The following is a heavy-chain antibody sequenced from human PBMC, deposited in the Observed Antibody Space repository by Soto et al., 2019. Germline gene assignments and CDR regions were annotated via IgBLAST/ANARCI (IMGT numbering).Heavy chain of an antibody. Sequence: VGSLRLSCADSCIIFSDYWMTWVRQAPGKGLEWVASIKQDGSEKSYVDSVEGRFTISRDNAKNSLYLQMDSLRVGDTAVYYCARGGVYSTSSLPRFYYYAMDVWGQGTTVTVSS. D-gene: IGHD6-6*01. CDR2: IKQDGSEK. J-gene: IGHJ6*02. V-gene: IGHV3-7*01. CDR1: CIIFSDYW. CDR3: ARGGVYSTSSLPRFYYYAMDV.